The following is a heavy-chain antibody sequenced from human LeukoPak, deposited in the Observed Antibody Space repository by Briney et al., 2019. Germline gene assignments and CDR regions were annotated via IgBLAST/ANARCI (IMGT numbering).Heavy chain of an antibody. CDR1: GYTFTSYG. V-gene: IGHV1-18*01. CDR3: ARDRDDYSSHMDY. Sequence: ASVKVSCKASGYTFTSYGISWVRRAPGQGLEWMGWISDYNGNTNYAQKFQGRVTMTTDTSATTAYMELRSLRSDDTAVYYCARDRDDYSSHMDYWGQGTLVTVSS. J-gene: IGHJ4*02. CDR2: ISDYNGNT. D-gene: IGHD6-13*01.